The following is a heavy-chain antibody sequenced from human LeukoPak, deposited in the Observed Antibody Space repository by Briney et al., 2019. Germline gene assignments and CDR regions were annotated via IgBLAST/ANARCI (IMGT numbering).Heavy chain of an antibody. J-gene: IGHJ4*02. Sequence: GGSLRLSCAASGFSFSNYGMSWVRQAPGKGLEWVSAIGGSGGTTYYADSMKGRFTISRDNSKNTLFLQMNSLRAEDTAVYYCAKGYYGSGSYGWFDYWGQGTLVTVSS. D-gene: IGHD3-10*01. CDR3: AKGYYGSGSYGWFDY. CDR2: IGGSGGTT. CDR1: GFSFSNYG. V-gene: IGHV3-23*01.